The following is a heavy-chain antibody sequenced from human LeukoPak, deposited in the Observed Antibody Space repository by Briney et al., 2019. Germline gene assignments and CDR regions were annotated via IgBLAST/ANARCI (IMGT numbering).Heavy chain of an antibody. J-gene: IGHJ4*02. V-gene: IGHV3-23*01. D-gene: IGHD3-10*01. CDR2: ISGGGGGT. Sequence: GGSLRLSCAASGFTFDDYGMSWVRQAPGKGLEWVAGISGGGGGTNYADSVKGRFTVSRDNPKNTLYLQMHSLRAEDTAVYFCAKRGVVVRVILVGFHKEANYFDSWGQGALVTVSS. CDR3: AKRGVVVRVILVGFHKEANYFDS. CDR1: GFTFDDYG.